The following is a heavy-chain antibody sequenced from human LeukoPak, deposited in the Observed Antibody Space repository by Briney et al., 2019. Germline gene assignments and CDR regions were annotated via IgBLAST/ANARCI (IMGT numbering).Heavy chain of an antibody. CDR1: GYSFTSYW. J-gene: IGHJ3*02. D-gene: IGHD3-22*01. CDR3: AAEPGYYDSSGPLGAFDI. V-gene: IGHV5-51*01. Sequence: GESLKISCKGSGYSFTSYWIGWVRQMPGKGLAWMGIIYPGDSDTRYSPSFQGQVTISADKSISTAYLQWSSLKASDTAMYYCAAEPGYYDSSGPLGAFDIWGQGTMVTVSS. CDR2: IYPGDSDT.